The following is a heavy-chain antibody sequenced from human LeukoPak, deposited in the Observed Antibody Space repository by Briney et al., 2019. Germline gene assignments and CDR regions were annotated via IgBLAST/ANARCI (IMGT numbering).Heavy chain of an antibody. CDR3: ARDSGTYSTQY. CDR1: GFTFSSYS. V-gene: IGHV3-48*02. D-gene: IGHD1-26*01. Sequence: PGGSLGLSCAASGFTFSSYSMNWVRQAPGKGLEWVSYISSSGSTIYYADSVKGRFTISRDNGKNSLYLQMSSLRDGDTAVYFCARDSGTYSTQYWGQGTLVTVSS. J-gene: IGHJ4*02. CDR2: ISSSGSTI.